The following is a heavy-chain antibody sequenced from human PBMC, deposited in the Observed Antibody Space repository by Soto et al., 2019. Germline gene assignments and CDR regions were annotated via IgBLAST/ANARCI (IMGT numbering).Heavy chain of an antibody. CDR2: IQSGGPT. D-gene: IGHD2-15*01. V-gene: IGHV3-66*01. CDR1: GFTVSSKY. Sequence: EVHLVESGGGLVQPGGSLRLSCAASGFTVSSKYMSWVRQAPGKGLEWVSLIQSGGPTYYADSVKGRFTISRDTSENTLHFQMDRLRAEDTAVYYCAGDDGLCGGGRWYGGPFDGWGKRTTVPLPS. J-gene: IGHJ6*04. CDR3: AGDDGLCGGGRWYGGPFDG.